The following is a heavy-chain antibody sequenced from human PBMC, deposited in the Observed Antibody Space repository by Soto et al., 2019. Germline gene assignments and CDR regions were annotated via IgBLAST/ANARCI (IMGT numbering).Heavy chain of an antibody. CDR1: GGSISSSSYY. CDR3: ARVRREYDNSGPVDY. Sequence: SETLSLTCTVSGGSISSSSYYWGWIRQPPGKGLEWIGSIFYSGSTYYNPSLQSRVTMSVDRSRNHFSLKLNSVTAADTAVYYCARVRREYDNSGPVDYWGQGTLVTVSS. J-gene: IGHJ4*02. D-gene: IGHD3-22*01. CDR2: IFYSGST. V-gene: IGHV4-39*07.